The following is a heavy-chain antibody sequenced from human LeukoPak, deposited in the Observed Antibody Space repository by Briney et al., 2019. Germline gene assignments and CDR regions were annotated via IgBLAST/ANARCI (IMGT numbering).Heavy chain of an antibody. CDR1: GGSLSDYY. CDR2: IYYSGST. D-gene: IGHD2-2*01. Sequence: PSETLSPTCTVSGGSLSDYYWSWIRQPPGKGLEWIGYIYYSGSTNYNPSLKSRVTISVDTSKNQFSLKLSSVTAADTAVYYCARHGARGVPVAMLWFDPWGQGTLVTVSS. V-gene: IGHV4-59*08. J-gene: IGHJ5*02. CDR3: ARHGARGVPVAMLWFDP.